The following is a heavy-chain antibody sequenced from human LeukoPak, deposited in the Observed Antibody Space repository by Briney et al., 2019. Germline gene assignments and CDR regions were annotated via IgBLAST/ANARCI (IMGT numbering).Heavy chain of an antibody. Sequence: PGGSLRLSCAASGFTFSSYAMNWVRQAPGKVLEWVSTISGSGGSTDYADSVKGRFTISRDNSKNTLYLQMNSLRAEDTAVYYCAKDRKMLLRYFDCFDYWGQGTLVTVSS. CDR2: ISGSGGST. J-gene: IGHJ4*02. CDR1: GFTFSSYA. D-gene: IGHD3-9*01. V-gene: IGHV3-23*01. CDR3: AKDRKMLLRYFDCFDY.